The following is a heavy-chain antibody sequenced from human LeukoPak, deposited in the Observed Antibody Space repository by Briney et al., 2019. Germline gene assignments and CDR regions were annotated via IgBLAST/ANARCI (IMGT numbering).Heavy chain of an antibody. CDR2: IYYSGST. D-gene: IGHD3-10*01. J-gene: IGHJ3*02. CDR1: GGSISSYY. Sequence: SETLSLTCTVSGGSISSYYWSWIRQPPGKGLEWIGYIYYSGSTNCNPSLKSRVTISVDTSKNQFSLKLSSVTAADTAVYYCARGGFGDDAFDIWGQGTMVTVSS. CDR3: ARGGFGDDAFDI. V-gene: IGHV4-59*01.